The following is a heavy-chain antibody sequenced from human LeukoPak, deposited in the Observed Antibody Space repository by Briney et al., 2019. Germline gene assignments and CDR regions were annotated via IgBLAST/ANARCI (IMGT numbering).Heavy chain of an antibody. V-gene: IGHV4-59*08. J-gene: IGHJ5*02. D-gene: IGHD5-18*01. Sequence: SETLSLTCTVSGGSISFYYWSWIRQPPGKGLEWIGYIYGSGTTNYNPSLKSRVTISVDTSKNQFSLKLRSLTAADTAVYYCARHVGYGNNWFDPWGQGTLVTVSS. CDR2: IYGSGTT. CDR3: ARHVGYGNNWFDP. CDR1: GGSISFYY.